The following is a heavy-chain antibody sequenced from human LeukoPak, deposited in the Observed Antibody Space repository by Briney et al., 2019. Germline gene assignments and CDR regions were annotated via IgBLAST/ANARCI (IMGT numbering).Heavy chain of an antibody. CDR3: ARENSGSYSYYYYYYMDV. J-gene: IGHJ6*03. CDR2: ISSGSTI. V-gene: IGHV3-48*03. D-gene: IGHD1-26*01. Sequence: GGSLRLSCAASGFTFSSYEMNWVRQAPGKGLEWVSYISSGSTIYYADSVKGRFTISRDNAKNSLYLQMNSLRAEDTAVYYCARENSGSYSYYYYYYMDVWGKGTTVTVSS. CDR1: GFTFSSYE.